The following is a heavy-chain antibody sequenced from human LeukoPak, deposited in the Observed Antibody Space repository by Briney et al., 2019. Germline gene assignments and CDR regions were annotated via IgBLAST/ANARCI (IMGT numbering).Heavy chain of an antibody. J-gene: IGHJ6*03. CDR2: IYTSGST. CDR3: ARDLNLAAAGPYYYYYYMDV. D-gene: IGHD6-13*01. V-gene: IGHV4-4*07. Sequence: PSETLSLTCTVSGGSISSYYWSWIRQPAGKGLEWIGRIYTSGSTNYNPSLKSRVTMSVDTSKNQFSLKLSSVTAADTAVYYCARDLNLAAAGPYYYYYYMDVWGKGTTVTVSS. CDR1: GGSISSYY.